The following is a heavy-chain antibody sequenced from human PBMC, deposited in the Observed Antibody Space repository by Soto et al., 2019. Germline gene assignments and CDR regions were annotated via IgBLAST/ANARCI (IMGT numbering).Heavy chain of an antibody. CDR2: ISAYNGNT. D-gene: IGHD1-26*01. CDR3: ARVGLYSGGPGYFDY. CDR1: GYTFTSYG. J-gene: IGHJ4*02. Sequence: ASVKVSCKASGYTFTSYGISWVRQAPGQGLEWMGWISAYNGNTNYAQKLQGRVTMTTDTSTSTAYMELRSLRSDDTAVYYWARVGLYSGGPGYFDYWGQGTLVTVSS. V-gene: IGHV1-18*04.